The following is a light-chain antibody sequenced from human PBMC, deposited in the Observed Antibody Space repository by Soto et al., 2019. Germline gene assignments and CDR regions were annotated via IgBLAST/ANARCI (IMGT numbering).Light chain of an antibody. V-gene: IGKV1-5*03. CDR2: TAS. J-gene: IGKJ2*01. Sequence: DIQMTQSPSTLSASVGDRVTITCRASQSINTWLAWYQQKPGKAPKLLIYTASRLESGVPSRFXGSGSGTEFTLTISSLQPDDFATYYCQQYNSHSSYTFGQGTKVEIK. CDR1: QSINTW. CDR3: QQYNSHSSYT.